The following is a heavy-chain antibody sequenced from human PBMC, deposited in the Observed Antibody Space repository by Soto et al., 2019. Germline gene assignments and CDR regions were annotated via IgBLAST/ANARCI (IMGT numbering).Heavy chain of an antibody. D-gene: IGHD3-3*01. CDR3: ARRPENFWSGYPEAFDY. J-gene: IGHJ4*02. CDR2: INWKSDI. V-gene: IGHV3-9*01. CDR1: GFTFDDNA. Sequence: GGSLRLSCAVSGFTFDDNAMHWVRQAPEKGLEWVSGINWKSDIGYADSVKGRFTISRDNAENSLYLQMNSPRAEDTALYYCARRPENFWSGYPEAFDYWGPGTLVTVSS.